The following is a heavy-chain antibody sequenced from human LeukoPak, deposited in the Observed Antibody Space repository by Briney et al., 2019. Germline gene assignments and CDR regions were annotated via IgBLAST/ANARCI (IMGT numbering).Heavy chain of an antibody. CDR2: IYTSGST. CDR3: ARVSYDSSAVHY. V-gene: IGHV4-4*07. J-gene: IGHJ4*02. CDR1: GGSISSNY. Sequence: SETLSLTCTVSGGSISSNYWNWIRQPAGKGLEWIGHIYTSGSTNYNPSLKSRVTMSVDTSKNQFSLKLSSVTAADTAVYYCARVSYDSSAVHYWGQGTLVTVSS. D-gene: IGHD3-22*01.